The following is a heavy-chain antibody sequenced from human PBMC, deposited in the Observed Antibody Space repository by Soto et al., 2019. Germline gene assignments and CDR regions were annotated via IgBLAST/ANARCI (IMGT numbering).Heavy chain of an antibody. CDR3: XRDSXDYGDPDY. J-gene: IGHJ4*02. CDR1: GGTFSSYT. CDR2: IIPILGIA. D-gene: IGHD4-17*01. Sequence: QVQLVQSGAEVKKPGSSVKVSCKASGGTFSSYTISWVRQAPGQGLEWMGRIIPILGIANYAQKFQGRVTXXXXXTTXXXYXXXXXXXXXDTAVYYXXRDSXDYGDPDYWGQGTLVTVSS. V-gene: IGHV1-69*08.